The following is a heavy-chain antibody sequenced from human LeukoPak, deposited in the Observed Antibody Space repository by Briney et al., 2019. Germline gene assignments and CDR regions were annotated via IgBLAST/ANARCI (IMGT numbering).Heavy chain of an antibody. CDR3: AKAQGYYDSSGYYFSFDC. V-gene: IGHV3-30*02. J-gene: IGHJ4*02. CDR2: IRYDGSNK. D-gene: IGHD3-22*01. Sequence: GGSLRLSCAASGFTFSSYGMHWVRQAPGKGLERVAFIRYDGSNKYYADSVKGRFTISRDNSKNTLYLQMNSLRAEDTAVYYCAKAQGYYDSSGYYFSFDCWGQGTLVTVHS. CDR1: GFTFSSYG.